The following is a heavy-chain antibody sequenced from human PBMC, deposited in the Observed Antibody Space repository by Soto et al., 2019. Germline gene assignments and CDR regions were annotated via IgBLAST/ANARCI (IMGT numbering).Heavy chain of an antibody. V-gene: IGHV3-48*02. Sequence: EVQLVNSGGGWVPPGGSLRLSCGASGFTFSSYGMNWVRQAPGKGLEWVSYISGDTKTTNYADSVKGRFTITRDNAQSSLYLHLNRLSDDDTAVYYCARGGAGRPDYWGQGTLVIFSS. J-gene: IGHJ4*02. CDR3: ARGGAGRPDY. D-gene: IGHD6-13*01. CDR1: GFTFSSYG. CDR2: ISGDTKTT.